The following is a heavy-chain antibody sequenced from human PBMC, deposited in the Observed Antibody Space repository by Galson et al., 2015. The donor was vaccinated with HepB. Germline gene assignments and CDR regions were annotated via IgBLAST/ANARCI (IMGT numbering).Heavy chain of an antibody. J-gene: IGHJ5*02. D-gene: IGHD1-14*01. CDR1: GGSFSGYY. V-gene: IGHV4-34*01. Sequence: ETLSLTCAVYGGSFSGYYWSWIRQPPGKGLEWIGEINHSGSTNYNPSLKSRVTISVDTSKNQFSLKLTSVTAADTAVYYCARLSTGGALNWFDPWGQGTLVAVSS. CDR2: INHSGST. CDR3: ARLSTGGALNWFDP.